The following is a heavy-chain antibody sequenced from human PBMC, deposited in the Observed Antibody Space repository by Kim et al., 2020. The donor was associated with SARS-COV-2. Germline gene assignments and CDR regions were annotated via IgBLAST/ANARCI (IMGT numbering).Heavy chain of an antibody. CDR1: GFTFSSYS. J-gene: IGHJ6*02. V-gene: IGHV3-21*01. Sequence: GGSLRLSCAASGFTFSSYSMNWVRQAPGKGLEWVSSISSSSSYIYYADSVKGRFTISRDNAKNSLYLQMNSLRAEDTAVYYCARAPYYYGSGSLPVAYYYYGMDVWGQGTTVTVSS. CDR3: ARAPYYYGSGSLPVAYYYYGMDV. CDR2: ISSSSSYI. D-gene: IGHD3-10*01.